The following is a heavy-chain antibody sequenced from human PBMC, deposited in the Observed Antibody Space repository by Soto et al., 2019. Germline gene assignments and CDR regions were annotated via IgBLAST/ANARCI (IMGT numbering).Heavy chain of an antibody. CDR2: FRAGGDDGTT. D-gene: IGHD3-10*01. Sequence: GGSLRLSCAASGFTFSSYAMNWVRQAPGQGLEWVSGFRAGGDDGTTYYADSVKGRFTISRDNSKNTLFLQMNSLRAEDTAIYYCAKKVNSGSGSQYFDYFGQGTLVTVSS. J-gene: IGHJ4*02. V-gene: IGHV3-23*01. CDR1: GFTFSSYA. CDR3: AKKVNSGSGSQYFDY.